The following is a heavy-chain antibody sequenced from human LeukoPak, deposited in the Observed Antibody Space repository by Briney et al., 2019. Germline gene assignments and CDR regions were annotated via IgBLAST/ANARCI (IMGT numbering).Heavy chain of an antibody. Sequence: PGGSLRLSRAASGFTFSSYAMSWVRQAPGKGLEWVSAISGSGGSTYYADSVKGRFTISRDNSKNTLYLQMNSLRAEDTAVYYRAKEVPLYASPMKWFDPWGQGTLVTVSS. CDR3: AKEVPLYASPMKWFDP. J-gene: IGHJ5*02. CDR1: GFTFSSYA. CDR2: ISGSGGST. D-gene: IGHD5/OR15-5a*01. V-gene: IGHV3-23*01.